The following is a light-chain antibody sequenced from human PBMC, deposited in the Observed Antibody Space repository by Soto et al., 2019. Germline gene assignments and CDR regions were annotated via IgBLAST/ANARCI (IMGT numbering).Light chain of an antibody. J-gene: IGLJ3*02. CDR2: GNS. V-gene: IGLV1-40*01. CDR3: AAWDDTLSVWV. Sequence: QSVLTQPPSVSGAPGQRVIISCSGSSSNIGANYDVHWYQQLPGTAPKFLIYGNSNRPSGVPDRFSGSKSGTSASLAISGLQSEDEADYYCAAWDDTLSVWVFGGGTKLTVL. CDR1: SSNIGANYD.